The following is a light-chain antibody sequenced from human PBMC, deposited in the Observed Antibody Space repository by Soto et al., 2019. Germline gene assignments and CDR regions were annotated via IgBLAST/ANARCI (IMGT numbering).Light chain of an antibody. V-gene: IGLV4-60*02. Sequence: QSVLTQSSSASASLGSSVNLTCTLSSGHSSYIIAWHQQQPGKAPRYLMNLEGSGSYNKGSGVPDRFSGSSSGADRYLTISNLHFEDEADYYCETWDSDTWVFGGGTKLTVL. CDR1: SGHSSYI. J-gene: IGLJ3*02. CDR3: ETWDSDTWV. CDR2: LEGSGSY.